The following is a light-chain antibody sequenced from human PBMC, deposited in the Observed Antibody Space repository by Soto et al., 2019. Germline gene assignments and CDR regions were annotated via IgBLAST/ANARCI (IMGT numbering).Light chain of an antibody. CDR1: SSYVGGYNF. CDR2: DVT. V-gene: IGLV2-14*01. Sequence: QSALTQPASVSGSPGQSITIYCSGTSSYVGGYNFVSWFQQHPDKVPKLLIYDVTNRPSGISNRLSGSKSGNTASLTISGLQAEDEADYYCTSYTSSSSYVFGTGTKVTVL. J-gene: IGLJ1*01. CDR3: TSYTSSSSYV.